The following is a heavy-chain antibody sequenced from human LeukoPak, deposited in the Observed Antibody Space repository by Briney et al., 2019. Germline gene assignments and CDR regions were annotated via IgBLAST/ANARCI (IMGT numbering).Heavy chain of an antibody. CDR1: GFTFSSYG. D-gene: IGHD3-9*01. V-gene: IGHV3-30*18. CDR3: AKGRLLRYFDWLLSAC. J-gene: IGHJ4*02. CDR2: ISYDGSNK. Sequence: GRSLRLSCAASGFTFSSYGMHWVRQAPGKGLEWVAVISYDGSNKYYADSVKGRFTISRDNSKNTLYLQMNSLRAEDTAVYYCAKGRLLRYFDWLLSACWGQGTLVTVSS.